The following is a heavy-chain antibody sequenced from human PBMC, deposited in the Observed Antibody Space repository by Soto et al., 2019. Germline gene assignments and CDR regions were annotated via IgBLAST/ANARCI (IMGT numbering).Heavy chain of an antibody. J-gene: IGHJ4*02. CDR1: GYTFTSYY. Sequence: ASVKVSCKASGYTFTSYYMHWVRQAPGQGLEWMGIINPSGGSTSYAQKFQGRVTMTRDTSTSTVYMELSSLRSEDTAVYYCARGLGYYDILTGPWSSEFDYWGQGTLVTVSS. D-gene: IGHD3-9*01. V-gene: IGHV1-46*01. CDR2: INPSGGST. CDR3: ARGLGYYDILTGPWSSEFDY.